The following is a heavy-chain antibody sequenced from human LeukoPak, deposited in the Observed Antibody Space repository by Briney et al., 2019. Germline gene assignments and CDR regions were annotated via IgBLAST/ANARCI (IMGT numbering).Heavy chain of an antibody. CDR2: ISGSGGST. CDR3: AKDLWEFGDYYYYMDV. J-gene: IGHJ6*03. Sequence: GGSLRLSCAASGFTFSSYAMSWVRQAPGKGLEWVSAISGSGGSTYYADSVKGRFTISRDNSKNTLYLQMNSLRAKDTAVYYCAKDLWEFGDYYYYMDVWGKGTTVTVSS. V-gene: IGHV3-23*01. D-gene: IGHD3-10*01. CDR1: GFTFSSYA.